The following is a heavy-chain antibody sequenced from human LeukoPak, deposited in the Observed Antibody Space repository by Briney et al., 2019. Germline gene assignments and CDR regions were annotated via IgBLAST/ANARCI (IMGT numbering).Heavy chain of an antibody. D-gene: IGHD2-21*02. CDR3: AKDFVVVPGNVNYFDY. Sequence: GGSLRLSCAASGFTFSSYSMNWVRQAPGKGLEWVSSISSNSSYIYYADSVKGRFTISRDNAKNSLYLQMNSLRAEDTAVYYCAKDFVVVPGNVNYFDYWGQGTLVTVSS. J-gene: IGHJ4*02. V-gene: IGHV3-21*04. CDR2: ISSNSSYI. CDR1: GFTFSSYS.